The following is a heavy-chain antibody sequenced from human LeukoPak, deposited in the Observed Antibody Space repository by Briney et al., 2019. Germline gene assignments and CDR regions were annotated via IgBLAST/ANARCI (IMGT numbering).Heavy chain of an antibody. CDR2: INPNSGGT. V-gene: IGHV1-2*02. CDR1: GYTFTGYY. Sequence: ASVKASCKASGYTFTGYYMHWVRQAPGQGLEWMGWINPNSGGTNYAQKFQGRVTMTRDTSISTAYMELSRLRSDDTAVYYCARVVPRSEGYSGYDWQLDLSGYYFDYWGQGTLVTVSS. J-gene: IGHJ4*02. D-gene: IGHD5-12*01. CDR3: ARVVPRSEGYSGYDWQLDLSGYYFDY.